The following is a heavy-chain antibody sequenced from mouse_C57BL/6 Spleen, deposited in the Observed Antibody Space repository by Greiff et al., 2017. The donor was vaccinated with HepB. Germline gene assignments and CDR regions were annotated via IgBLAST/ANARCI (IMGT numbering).Heavy chain of an antibody. Sequence: QVQLQQPGAELVRPGSSVKLSCKASGYTSTSYWMHWVKQRPIQGLEWIGNIDPSDSETHYNQKFKDKATLTVDKSSSTAYMQLSSLTSEDSAVYYCAREAAYYSNFRYYFDYWGQGTTLTVSS. J-gene: IGHJ2*01. V-gene: IGHV1-52*01. CDR3: AREAAYYSNFRYYFDY. D-gene: IGHD2-5*01. CDR1: GYTSTSYW. CDR2: IDPSDSET.